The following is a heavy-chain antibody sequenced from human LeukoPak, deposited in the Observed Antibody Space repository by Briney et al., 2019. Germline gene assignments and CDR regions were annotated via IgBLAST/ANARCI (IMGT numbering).Heavy chain of an antibody. CDR2: IYYSGST. V-gene: IGHV4-59*01. CDR3: ARGRTTVTEYYFDY. D-gene: IGHD4-17*01. CDR1: GGSISSYY. J-gene: IGHJ4*02. Sequence: PSETLSLTCTVSGGSISSYYWSWIRQPPGKGLEWIGYIYYSGSTNYYPSLKSRVTISVDTSKNQFSLKLSSVTAAGTAVYYCARGRTTVTEYYFDYWGQGTLVTVSS.